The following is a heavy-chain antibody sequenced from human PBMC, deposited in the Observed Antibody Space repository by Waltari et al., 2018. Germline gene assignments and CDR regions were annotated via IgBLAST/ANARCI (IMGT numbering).Heavy chain of an antibody. V-gene: IGHV3-53*02. CDR1: EFTVSSNY. D-gene: IGHD4-17*01. CDR2: IYSGGST. Sequence: EVQLVETGGGLIQPGGSLRLSCAASEFTVSSNYMSWVRQAPGKGLEWVSVIYSGGSTYYADSVKGRFTISRDNSKNTLYLQMNSLRAEDTAVYYCARTNNYGDYDYWGQGTLVTVSS. J-gene: IGHJ4*02. CDR3: ARTNNYGDYDY.